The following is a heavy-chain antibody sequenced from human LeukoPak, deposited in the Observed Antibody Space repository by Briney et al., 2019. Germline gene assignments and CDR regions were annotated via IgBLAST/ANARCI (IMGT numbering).Heavy chain of an antibody. V-gene: IGHV4-34*01. CDR2: INHSGST. J-gene: IGHJ6*03. Sequence: PSETLSLTCAVYGGSFSGYYWSWIRQPPGKGLEWIGEINHSGSTNYNPSLKSRVTISVDTSKNQFSLKLSSVTAADTAVYYCARGVYCSPTICYGGRYYYYMDVWGKGTTVTVSS. CDR3: ARGVYCSPTICYGGRYYYYMDV. D-gene: IGHD2-2*01. CDR1: GGSFSGYY.